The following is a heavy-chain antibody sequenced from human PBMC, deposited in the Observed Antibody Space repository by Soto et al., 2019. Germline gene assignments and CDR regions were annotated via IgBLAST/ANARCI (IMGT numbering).Heavy chain of an antibody. V-gene: IGHV1-2*02. CDR3: ARERHGSGSYYKRAPEY. D-gene: IGHD3-10*01. CDR1: GYTLTAYY. J-gene: IGHJ4*02. CDR2: INPNSGDT. Sequence: GASVKVSCKASGYTLTAYYIHWVRQAPGQGLEWMGWINPNSGDTDYAQKFQGRVTMTKDTSISTVYMELSRLRSDDTAVYYCARERHGSGSYYKRAPEYWGQGTLVTVSS.